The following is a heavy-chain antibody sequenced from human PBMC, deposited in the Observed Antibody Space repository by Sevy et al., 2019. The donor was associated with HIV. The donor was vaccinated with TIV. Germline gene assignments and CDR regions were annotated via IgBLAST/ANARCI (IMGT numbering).Heavy chain of an antibody. V-gene: IGHV1-69*13. J-gene: IGHJ6*02. Sequence: ASVKVSCKASGGTFSSYAISWVRQAPGQGLEWMGGIIPIFGTANYAQKFQGRVTITADESTSTAYMELRSLRSEDTAGYYFARHCSSTSCYVRNFPTPNYYYYYGMDVWGQGTTVTVSS. CDR2: IIPIFGTA. D-gene: IGHD2-2*01. CDR3: ARHCSSTSCYVRNFPTPNYYYYYGMDV. CDR1: GGTFSSYA.